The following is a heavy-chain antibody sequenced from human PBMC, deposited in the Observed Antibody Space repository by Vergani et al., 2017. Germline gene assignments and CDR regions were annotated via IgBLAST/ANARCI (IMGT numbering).Heavy chain of an antibody. CDR3: ARSGGDYVSYYYYMDV. D-gene: IGHD4-17*01. V-gene: IGHV4-4*07. CDR1: GGSLSSYY. J-gene: IGHJ6*03. CDR2: IYTSGST. Sequence: QVQLQESGPGLVKPSETLSLTCTVSGGSLSSYYWSWIRQPAGKGLEWIGRIYTSGSTNYNPSLKSRVTMSVDTSKNQFSLKLSSVTAADTAVYYCARSGGDYVSYYYYMDVWGKGTTVTVSS.